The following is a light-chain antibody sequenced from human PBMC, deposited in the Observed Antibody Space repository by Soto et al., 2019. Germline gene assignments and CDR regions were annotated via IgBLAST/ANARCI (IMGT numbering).Light chain of an antibody. Sequence: DIQMTQSPSTLSASVGDRVTITCRASQSISSWLAWYQQKPGKAPKLLIYKASSLESGVPSRFSGSGSGTEFTLTISSLQPDAFATYYCQQYNSYRWTFGQGTKVEIK. CDR2: KAS. CDR3: QQYNSYRWT. J-gene: IGKJ1*01. CDR1: QSISSW. V-gene: IGKV1-5*03.